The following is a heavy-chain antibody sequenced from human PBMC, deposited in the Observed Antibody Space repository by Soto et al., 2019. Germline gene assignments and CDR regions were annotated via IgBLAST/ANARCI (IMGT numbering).Heavy chain of an antibody. CDR3: ARQYDSSGYYYRYFDY. Sequence: GESLKISCKGSGYSFTSYWIGWVRQMPGKGLEWMGIIYPGDSDTRYSPSFQGQVTISADKSISTAYLQWSSLKASDTAMYYCARQYDSSGYYYRYFDYWGQGTLVTVSS. CDR1: GYSFTSYW. D-gene: IGHD3-22*01. V-gene: IGHV5-51*01. J-gene: IGHJ4*02. CDR2: IYPGDSDT.